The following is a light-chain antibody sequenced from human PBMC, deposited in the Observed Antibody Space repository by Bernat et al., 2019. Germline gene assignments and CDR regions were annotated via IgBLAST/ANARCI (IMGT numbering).Light chain of an antibody. V-gene: IGLV2-14*03. CDR1: SSDVGGYDY. CDR2: DVR. J-gene: IGLJ3*02. Sequence: QSALTQPASVSGSPGQSITISCTGTSSDVGGYDYVSWYQQHPGRAPKLMIYDVRDRPSGISNRFSGSKSGDTASLTISGLLAEDEADSYCSSYTSSSPLVFGGGTRLTVL. CDR3: SSYTSSSPLV.